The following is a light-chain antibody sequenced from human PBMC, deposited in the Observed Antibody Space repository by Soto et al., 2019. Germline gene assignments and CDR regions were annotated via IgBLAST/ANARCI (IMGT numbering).Light chain of an antibody. Sequence: QSVLTQPPSVSGAPGQRVTISCTGSSSNIGAGYDVHWYQQLPGTAPKLLIYGSINRPSGVPDRFSGSKSGTSASLAITGLRAEDEADYYCQSYDSSLSGPWVFGGGTKLTVL. CDR1: SSNIGAGYD. J-gene: IGLJ3*02. CDR2: GSI. CDR3: QSYDSSLSGPWV. V-gene: IGLV1-40*01.